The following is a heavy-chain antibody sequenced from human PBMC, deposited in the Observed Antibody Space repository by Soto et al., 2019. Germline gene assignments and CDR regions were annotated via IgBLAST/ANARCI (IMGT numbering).Heavy chain of an antibody. Sequence: QITLKESGPTLVKPTQTLTLTCTFSGLSLSTSGVGVGWIRQPPGKALEWLALIYWDDDKRYSPSLKSRLTSTKVSSKNQVVLTMTNMDPVDTATYYCAHSLSYCTNGVGYFDYWGQGTLVTVSS. V-gene: IGHV2-5*02. CDR1: GLSLSTSGVG. J-gene: IGHJ4*02. D-gene: IGHD2-8*01. CDR2: IYWDDDK. CDR3: AHSLSYCTNGVGYFDY.